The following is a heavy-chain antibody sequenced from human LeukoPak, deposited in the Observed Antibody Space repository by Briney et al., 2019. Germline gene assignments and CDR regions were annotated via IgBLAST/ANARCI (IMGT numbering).Heavy chain of an antibody. D-gene: IGHD1-7*01. Sequence: PGGSLRLSCAASGFTFSRYGMHWVRQAPGKGLEWVAVISYDGSNKYYADSVKGRSTISRDNSKNTVYLQMNSLRAEDTAVYYCAKDREGTTFDNWGQGTLVTVSS. V-gene: IGHV3-30*18. CDR1: GFTFSRYG. CDR3: AKDREGTTFDN. J-gene: IGHJ4*02. CDR2: ISYDGSNK.